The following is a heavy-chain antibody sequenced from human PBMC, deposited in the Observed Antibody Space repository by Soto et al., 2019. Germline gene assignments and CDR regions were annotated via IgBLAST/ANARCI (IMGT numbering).Heavy chain of an antibody. J-gene: IGHJ4*02. CDR3: AREGYVWGSYLGY. CDR2: IKQDGSEK. V-gene: IGHV3-7*01. CDR1: GFTFSSYW. D-gene: IGHD3-16*02. Sequence: EVQLVESGGGLVQPGGSLRLSCAASGFTFSSYWMSWVRQAPGKGLEWVANIKQDGSEKYYVDSVKGRFTISRDNAKNSLYLQMNSLRAEDTAVYYCAREGYVWGSYLGYWGQGTLVTVSS.